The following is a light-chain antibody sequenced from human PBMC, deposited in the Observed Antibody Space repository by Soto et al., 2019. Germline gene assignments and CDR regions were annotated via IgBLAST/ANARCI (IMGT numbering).Light chain of an antibody. V-gene: IGKV3D-20*02. Sequence: EIVMTQSPATRSVSPGERVTLSCRASQSVSSNLAWYQQKPGQDPRLLIYGASSRATGIPDRFSGSGSGTDFTLTISRLEPEDFAVYYCEQRSNWITFGQGTRLEIK. J-gene: IGKJ5*01. CDR3: EQRSNWIT. CDR1: QSVSSN. CDR2: GAS.